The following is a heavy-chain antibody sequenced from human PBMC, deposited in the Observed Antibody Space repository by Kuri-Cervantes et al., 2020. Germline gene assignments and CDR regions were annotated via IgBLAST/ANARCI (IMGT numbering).Heavy chain of an antibody. V-gene: IGHV5-51*01. CDR3: ARHPYYYDSSGSGEGMDV. CDR1: GYIVATYW. D-gene: IGHD3-22*01. J-gene: IGHJ6*02. CDR2: IYPDDSDT. Sequence: GESLKISCKGSGYIVATYWIGWVRQMPGRGPEWMGIIYPDDSDTRYSPSFQVQVTVSADKSISTAYLQWSSLKASDTAMYYCARHPYYYDSSGSGEGMDVWGQGTTVTVSS.